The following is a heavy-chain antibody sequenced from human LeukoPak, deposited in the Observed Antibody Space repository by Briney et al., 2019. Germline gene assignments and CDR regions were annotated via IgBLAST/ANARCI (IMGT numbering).Heavy chain of an antibody. Sequence: ASVKVSCKTSGFTFTDYYINWVQQAPGKGLEWMGRLNPEDGETTFSERFQGRVALTADTPTDTAYMELTSLRSEDTAVYYCALIVVVVSGMAPNDYWGQGTLVTVSS. CDR1: GFTFTDYY. CDR3: ALIVVVVSGMAPNDY. V-gene: IGHV1-69-2*01. D-gene: IGHD2-21*02. CDR2: LNPEDGET. J-gene: IGHJ4*02.